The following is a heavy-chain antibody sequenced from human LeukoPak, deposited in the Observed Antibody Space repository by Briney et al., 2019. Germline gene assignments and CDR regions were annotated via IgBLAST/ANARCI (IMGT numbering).Heavy chain of an antibody. CDR1: SDSMTNDY. V-gene: IGHV4-59*01. Sequence: PSETLSLTCTVSSDSMTNDYLSWIRQSPGKGLECIGYIYSSGSTNYNPSLRSRATISVDKSKNQFSLKLNSVTAADTAVYYCASTHLTSGHIDIYYFDSWGQGTLVTVSS. J-gene: IGHJ4*02. CDR3: ASTHLTSGHIDIYYFDS. CDR2: IYSSGST. D-gene: IGHD2-21*01.